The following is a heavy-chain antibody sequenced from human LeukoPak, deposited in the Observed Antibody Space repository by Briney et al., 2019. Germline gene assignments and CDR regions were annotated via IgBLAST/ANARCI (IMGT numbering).Heavy chain of an antibody. V-gene: IGHV4-34*01. CDR3: ARTYSSRAVDY. J-gene: IGHJ4*02. Sequence: SETLSLTCAVYGGSFSGYYWSWIRQPPGKGLEWIGEINHSGSTNYNPSLKSRVTISVDTSKNQFSLKLSSVTAADTAVYYCARTYSSRAVDYWGQGTLVTVSS. CDR2: INHSGST. CDR1: GGSFSGYY. D-gene: IGHD6-13*01.